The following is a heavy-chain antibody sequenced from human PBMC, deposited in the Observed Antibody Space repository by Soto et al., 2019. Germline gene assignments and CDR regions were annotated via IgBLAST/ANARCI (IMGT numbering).Heavy chain of an antibody. CDR2: IYYSEST. D-gene: IGHD4-17*01. V-gene: IGHV4-30-4*01. CDR3: ARNTGDAYGGHSGLDQ. CDR1: GGSITSGNFY. Sequence: SETLSLTCTVSGGSITSGNFYWNWIRQPPGKGLEWIGYIYYSESTYYKPSLKSRVTISLGTSMNQFSLKLRSVTAADTAVYYCARNTGDAYGGHSGLDQWGQGILVTVSS. J-gene: IGHJ4*02.